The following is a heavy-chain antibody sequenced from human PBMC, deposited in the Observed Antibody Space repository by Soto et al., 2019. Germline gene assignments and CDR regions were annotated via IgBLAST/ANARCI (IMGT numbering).Heavy chain of an antibody. J-gene: IGHJ6*02. CDR3: ARDYFDSSGSYGMDV. CDR1: GGSISSGGYC. CDR2: FYYSGST. D-gene: IGHD3-22*01. V-gene: IGHV4-31*03. Sequence: SETLSLTCTVSGGSISSGGYCWSWIRQHPGKGREGIGYFYYSGSTYYNPSLKSRGTISVDTSKNQFSLKLRSVTAADTAVYYCARDYFDSSGSYGMDVWGQGTTVTVSS.